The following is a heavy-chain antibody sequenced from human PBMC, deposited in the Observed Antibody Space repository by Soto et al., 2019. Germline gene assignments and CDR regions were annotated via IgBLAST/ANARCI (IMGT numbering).Heavy chain of an antibody. Sequence: QLQLQESGPELVKPSETLSLNCTVSGGSLTSNSYYCGWIRQPPGKGLEWIGSFYYSQSTYFNPSLKSRVTISVETSKNQYSLKLSAVTAADTAVYYCARRSTVTYDYWGQGILVTVSS. CDR3: ARRSTVTYDY. D-gene: IGHD4-17*01. J-gene: IGHJ4*02. CDR1: GGSLTSNSYY. CDR2: FYYSQST. V-gene: IGHV4-39*01.